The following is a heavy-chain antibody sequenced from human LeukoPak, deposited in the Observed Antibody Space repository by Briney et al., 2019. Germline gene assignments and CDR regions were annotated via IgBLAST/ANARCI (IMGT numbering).Heavy chain of an antibody. V-gene: IGHV3-9*01. Sequence: PGGSLRLSCAASGFTFDDYAMHWVRQAPGKGLEWVSGISWNSGSIGYADSVKGRFTISRDNAKNSLYLQINSLRPEDTAVYYCTRGAAAGSFDYWGQGTLVTVSS. CDR3: TRGAAAGSFDY. CDR1: GFTFDDYA. J-gene: IGHJ4*02. CDR2: ISWNSGSI. D-gene: IGHD6-13*01.